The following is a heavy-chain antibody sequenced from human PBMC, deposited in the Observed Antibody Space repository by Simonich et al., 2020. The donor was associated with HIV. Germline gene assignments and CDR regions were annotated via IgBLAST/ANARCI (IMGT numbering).Heavy chain of an antibody. J-gene: IGHJ4*02. CDR2: ISSSSSYL. V-gene: IGHV3-21*01. CDR1: GFTFSSYS. Sequence: EVQLVESGGGLVKPGGSLRLSCAASGFTFSSYSMNWVRQAPGKGLEWVSSISSSSSYLYYADSVKGRFTISRDNAKNSLYLQMNSLRAEDTAVYYCAREEWLVPGGYYFDYWGQGTLVTVSS. CDR3: AREEWLVPGGYYFDY. D-gene: IGHD6-19*01.